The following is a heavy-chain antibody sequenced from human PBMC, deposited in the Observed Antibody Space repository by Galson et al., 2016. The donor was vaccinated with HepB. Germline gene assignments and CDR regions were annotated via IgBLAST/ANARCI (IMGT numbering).Heavy chain of an antibody. V-gene: IGHV3-74*01. CDR3: GRDHSVVLTTAYNWFDP. CDR1: GFAFGSHW. J-gene: IGHJ5*02. CDR2: INGDGTIS. D-gene: IGHD4-23*01. Sequence: SLRLSCAASGFAFGSHWMHWVRQVPGKGLVWVSRINGDGTISNYADSVKGRFTISRDNAKNTLYLQMNSLRVEDTAVYYCGRDHSVVLTTAYNWFDPWGQGTLVTVSS.